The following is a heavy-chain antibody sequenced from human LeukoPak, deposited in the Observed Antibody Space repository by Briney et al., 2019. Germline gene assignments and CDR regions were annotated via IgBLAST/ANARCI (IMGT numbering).Heavy chain of an antibody. CDR1: GGTFSSYA. V-gene: IGHV1-2*02. D-gene: IGHD3-3*01. Sequence: ASVKVSCKASGGTFSSYAISWVRQAPGQGLEWMGWINPNSGGTNYAQKFQGRVTMTRDTSISTAYMELSRLRSDDTAVYYCARVEYYDFWSGYPSLKTDAFDIWGQGTMVTVSS. CDR2: INPNSGGT. CDR3: ARVEYYDFWSGYPSLKTDAFDI. J-gene: IGHJ3*02.